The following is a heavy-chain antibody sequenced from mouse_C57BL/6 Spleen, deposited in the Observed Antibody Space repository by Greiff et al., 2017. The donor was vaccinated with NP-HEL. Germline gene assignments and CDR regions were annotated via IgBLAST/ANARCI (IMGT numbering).Heavy chain of an antibody. J-gene: IGHJ4*01. CDR1: GFSLTSYG. V-gene: IGHV2-2*01. D-gene: IGHD1-1*01. CDR3: ARGGTTVVAYYYAMDY. Sequence: VQLQQSGPGLVQPSQSLSITCTVSGFSLTSYGVHWVRQSPGKGLEWLGVIWSGGSTDYHAAFISRLSISKDNSKRQVFFKMNSLQADDTAIYYCARGGTTVVAYYYAMDYWGQGTSVTVSS. CDR2: IWSGGST.